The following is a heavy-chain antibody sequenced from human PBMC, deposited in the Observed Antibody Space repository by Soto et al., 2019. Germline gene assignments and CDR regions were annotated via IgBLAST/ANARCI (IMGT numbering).Heavy chain of an antibody. Sequence: VKVSCKASGGTFSSYAISWVRQAPGQGLEWMGGIIPIFGTANYAQKFQGRVTITADKSTSTAYMELSSLRSEDTAVYYCARITYYYDSSGYYPGGWFDPWGQGTLVTVSS. CDR1: GGTFSSYA. D-gene: IGHD3-22*01. J-gene: IGHJ5*02. CDR3: ARITYYYDSSGYYPGGWFDP. CDR2: IIPIFGTA. V-gene: IGHV1-69*06.